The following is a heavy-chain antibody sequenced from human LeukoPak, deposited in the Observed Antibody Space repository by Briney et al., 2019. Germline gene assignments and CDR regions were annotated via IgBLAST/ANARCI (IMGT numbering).Heavy chain of an antibody. CDR3: ARRIVGVIDAFDY. Sequence: PSETLSLTCTVSGGSISSSISYWSWTRHPPGKGLEWIATIYYSGSTYYSPSLKSRVTISVDTSKNQFSLKVTSMTAADTAVYYCARRIVGVIDAFDYWGQGALVTVSS. V-gene: IGHV4-39*01. D-gene: IGHD1-26*01. CDR2: IYYSGST. J-gene: IGHJ4*02. CDR1: GGSISSSISY.